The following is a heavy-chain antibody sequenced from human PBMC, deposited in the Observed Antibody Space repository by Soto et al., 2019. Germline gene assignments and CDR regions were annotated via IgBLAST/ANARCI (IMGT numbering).Heavy chain of an antibody. Sequence: EVQLVESGGGLVQPGGSLRLSCAASGFTFNNYWMTWVRQAPGKGLEWVATIKEDESEKYYGASVRGRFTVSRDNAKNSLYLQMNSLRLDDTAVYYCVRARVDYWDQGILVTVSS. CDR1: GFTFNNYW. CDR3: VRARVDY. CDR2: IKEDESEK. J-gene: IGHJ4*02. V-gene: IGHV3-7*04.